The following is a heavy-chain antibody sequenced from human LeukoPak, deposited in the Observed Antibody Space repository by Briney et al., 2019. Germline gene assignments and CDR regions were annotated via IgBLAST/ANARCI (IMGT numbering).Heavy chain of an antibody. V-gene: IGHV3-21*06. CDR2: ISTSGSSI. CDR1: GFTVSTSY. J-gene: IGHJ4*02. Sequence: GGSLRLSCAASGFTVSTSYMSWVRQAPGKGLEWVSAISTSGSSIYYADSVKGRFTISRDNAKNSLYLLMNSLRAEDTAVYYCARRAPSHDFDYWGQGTLVTVSS. CDR3: ARRAPSHDFDY.